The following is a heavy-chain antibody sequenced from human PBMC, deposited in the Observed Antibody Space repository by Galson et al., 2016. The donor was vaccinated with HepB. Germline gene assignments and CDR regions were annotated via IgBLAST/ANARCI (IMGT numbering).Heavy chain of an antibody. Sequence: SLRLSCAASGFIFDNNGMHWVRQAPGKGLEWVAVIWSDGSNKYYADSAKGRFTISRDNSKNTLYLQMNSLRAEDTAVYYCARDATGGWSFDWWGQGTLVTVSS. CDR3: ARDATGGWSFDW. J-gene: IGHJ4*02. CDR1: GFIFDNNG. V-gene: IGHV3-33*01. CDR2: IWSDGSNK. D-gene: IGHD6-19*01.